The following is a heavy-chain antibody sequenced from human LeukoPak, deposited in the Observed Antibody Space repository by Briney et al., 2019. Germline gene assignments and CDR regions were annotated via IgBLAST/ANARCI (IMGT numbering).Heavy chain of an antibody. V-gene: IGHV4-30-4*01. CDR2: IYYSGST. D-gene: IGHD6-6*01. J-gene: IGHJ5*02. CDR3: ARGPSSYSSSSPARRNWFDP. CDR1: GGSISSGDYY. Sequence: PSETLSLTCAVSGGSISSGDYYWSWIRQPPGKGLEWIGFIYYSGSTFYNPSLKSRVTISVDTSKNQFSLKLSSVTAADTAVYYCARGPSSYSSSSPARRNWFDPWGQGTLVTVSS.